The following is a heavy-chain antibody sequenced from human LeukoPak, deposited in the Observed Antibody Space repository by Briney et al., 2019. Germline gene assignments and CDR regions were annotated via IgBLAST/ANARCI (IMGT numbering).Heavy chain of an antibody. CDR1: GFTFSSYG. CDR2: ISYDGSNK. Sequence: GGSLRLSCAASGFTFSSYGMHWVRQAPGKGLEWVAVISYDGSNKYYADSVKGRFTISRDNAKNSLYLQMNSLRAEDTAVYYCVRGIAATNWGQGTLVTVSS. J-gene: IGHJ4*02. CDR3: VRGIAATN. D-gene: IGHD6-13*01. V-gene: IGHV3-30*03.